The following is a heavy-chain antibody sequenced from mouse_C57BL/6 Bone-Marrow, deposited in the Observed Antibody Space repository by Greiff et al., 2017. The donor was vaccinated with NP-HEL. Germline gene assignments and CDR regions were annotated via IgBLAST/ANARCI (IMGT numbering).Heavy chain of an antibody. CDR3: ARDGPFYYGSGRWYFDV. D-gene: IGHD1-1*01. CDR2: ISDGGSYT. V-gene: IGHV5-4*01. Sequence: EVQRVESGGGLVKPGGSLKLSCAASGFTFSSYAMSWVRQTPEKRLEWVATISDGGSYTYYPDNVKGRFTISRDNAKNNPYLQMSHLKSEDTAMYYCARDGPFYYGSGRWYFDVWGTGTTVTVSS. J-gene: IGHJ1*03. CDR1: GFTFSSYA.